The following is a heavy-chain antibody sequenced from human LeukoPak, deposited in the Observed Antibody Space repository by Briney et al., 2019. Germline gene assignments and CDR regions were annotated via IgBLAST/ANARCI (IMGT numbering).Heavy chain of an antibody. D-gene: IGHD3-10*01. CDR3: ARDGEYGTGSYYRGCFDY. CDR1: GGTFSSYA. V-gene: IGHV1-2*02. Sequence: AASVKVSCKASGGTFSSYAISWVRQAPGQGLEWMGWIHPRSGETNYAYKFRGRVTMTRDTSISTTYMDLGSLGSDDTAVYYCARDGEYGTGSYYRGCFDYWGQGTLVTVSS. J-gene: IGHJ4*02. CDR2: IHPRSGET.